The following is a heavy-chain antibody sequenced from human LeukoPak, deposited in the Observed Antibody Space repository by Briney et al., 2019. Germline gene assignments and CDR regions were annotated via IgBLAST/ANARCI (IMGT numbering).Heavy chain of an antibody. V-gene: IGHV1-46*01. CDR3: ARVRGQLSGDY. CDR1: GYTFTSYY. CDR2: INPSGGST. D-gene: IGHD6-6*01. Sequence: ASVKVSCMASGYTFTSYYTHWVRQAPGQGLEWMGIINPSGGSTSYAQKFQGRVTMTWDTSTSTVYMELSSLRSEDTAVYYCARVRGQLSGDYWGQGTLVTVSS. J-gene: IGHJ4*02.